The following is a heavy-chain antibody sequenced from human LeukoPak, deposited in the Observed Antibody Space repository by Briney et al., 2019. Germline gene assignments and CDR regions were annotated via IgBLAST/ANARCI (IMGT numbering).Heavy chain of an antibody. Sequence: GGSLRLSCAASGFTFGSYSMNWVRQAPGKGLEWVSYISSSSSTIYYADSVKGRFTISRDNAKNSLYLQMNSLRAEDTAVYYCARDWCSSGWYDCYGMDVWGQGTTVTVSS. J-gene: IGHJ6*02. D-gene: IGHD6-19*01. CDR1: GFTFGSYS. CDR3: ARDWCSSGWYDCYGMDV. CDR2: ISSSSSTI. V-gene: IGHV3-48*01.